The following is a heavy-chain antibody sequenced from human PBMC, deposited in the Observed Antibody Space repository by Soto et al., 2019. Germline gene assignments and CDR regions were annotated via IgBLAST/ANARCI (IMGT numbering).Heavy chain of an antibody. CDR3: ARTPETGCYYYYFDY. D-gene: IGHD3-9*01. J-gene: IGHJ4*02. CDR1: ALTFSNYA. Sequence: GGSRRLSCTASALTFSNYAMHWVGQAPGKGLEWVALISYSGMNKYYTDSVKGRFTISRDNSENTLYQQMDSLGAEDTAIYYCARTPETGCYYYYFDYWGQGTLVTVSS. V-gene: IGHV3-30*04. CDR2: ISYSGMNK.